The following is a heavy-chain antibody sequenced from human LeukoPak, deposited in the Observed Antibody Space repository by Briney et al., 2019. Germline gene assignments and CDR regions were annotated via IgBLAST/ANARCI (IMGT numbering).Heavy chain of an antibody. CDR2: ISAYNGNT. J-gene: IGHJ4*02. Sequence: GASVKVSCKASGYTFHRYGISWVRQAPGQGVAWMGWISAYNGNTNYAQKLQGTVTMTTDTSTSTAYMELRSLRSDDTDVYYCARGGLLVGGYYYWGQGTLVTVSS. D-gene: IGHD3-3*01. CDR3: ARGGLLVGGYYY. V-gene: IGHV1-18*01. CDR1: GYTFHRYG.